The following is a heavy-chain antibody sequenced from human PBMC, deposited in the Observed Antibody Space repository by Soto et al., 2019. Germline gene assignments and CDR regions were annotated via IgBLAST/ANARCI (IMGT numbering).Heavy chain of an antibody. Sequence: QVQLVQSGAEVREAGAAVRVSCKTSGYIFTDHLIHWVRQSPGQGLQWVGWVHPDSGGTNVAQAFQDRVTMTADPSITTAYMDLARLRPDDTAIFYCARGAQGFFPVSGIYFYFDHWGQGTPVTVSS. CDR2: VHPDSGGT. V-gene: IGHV1-2*02. D-gene: IGHD3-22*01. CDR3: ARGAQGFFPVSGIYFYFDH. CDR1: GYIFTDHL. J-gene: IGHJ4*02.